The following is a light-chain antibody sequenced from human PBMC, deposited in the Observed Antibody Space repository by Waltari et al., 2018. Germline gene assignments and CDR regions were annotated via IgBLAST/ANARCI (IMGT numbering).Light chain of an antibody. V-gene: IGKV2-40*01. Sequence: DIVMTQTPPSLPITPGEPASISCRSSQSLLHSNGNTYLHLYLQKPGQSPKLLIYWGSNRASGVPDRFSGSGSGTDFTLKISKVEAEDVAVYYCEQAIAFPFTFGPGTKLDIK. CDR2: WGS. CDR1: QSLLHSNGNTY. J-gene: IGKJ3*01. CDR3: EQAIAFPFT.